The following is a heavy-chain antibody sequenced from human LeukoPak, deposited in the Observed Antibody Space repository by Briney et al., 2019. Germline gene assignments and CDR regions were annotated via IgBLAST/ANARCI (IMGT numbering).Heavy chain of an antibody. V-gene: IGHV1-2*04. CDR2: INPNSGGT. Sequence: ASVKVSCKASGYTFTGYYMHWVRQAPGQGLEWMGWINPNSGGTNYAQKFQGWATMTRDTSISTAYMELSRLRSDDTAVYYCATYSSSWYYFDYWGQGTLVTVSS. J-gene: IGHJ4*02. CDR1: GYTFTGYY. D-gene: IGHD6-13*01. CDR3: ATYSSSWYYFDY.